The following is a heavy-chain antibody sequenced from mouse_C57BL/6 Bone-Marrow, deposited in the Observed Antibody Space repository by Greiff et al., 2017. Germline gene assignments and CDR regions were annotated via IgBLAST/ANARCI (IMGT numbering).Heavy chain of an antibody. J-gene: IGHJ3*01. CDR3: ARSYYYGSSYYRFAY. CDR1: GYTFTSYW. D-gene: IGHD1-1*01. CDR2: IYPSDSET. V-gene: IGHV1-61*01. Sequence: QVQLQQPGAELVRPGSSVKLSCKASGYTFTSYWMAWVKQRPGQGLEWIGNIYPSDSETHYNQKFKDKATLTVDKSSSTAYMQLSSLPAEDSAVYYGARSYYYGSSYYRFAYWGQGTLVTVSA.